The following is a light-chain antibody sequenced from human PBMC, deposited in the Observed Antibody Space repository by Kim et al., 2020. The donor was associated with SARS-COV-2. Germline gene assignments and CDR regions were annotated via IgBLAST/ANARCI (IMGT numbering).Light chain of an antibody. V-gene: IGLV3-19*01. J-gene: IGLJ3*02. CDR3: NSRDSSGNNLRV. CDR2: GKN. Sequence: SSELTQDPAVSVALGQTVRITCQGDSLRSYYASWYQQKPGQAPVLVIYGKNNRPSGIPDRFSGSSSGNTASLTITGAQAEDEADYYCNSRDSSGNNLRVCGGGTQLTVL. CDR1: SLRSYY.